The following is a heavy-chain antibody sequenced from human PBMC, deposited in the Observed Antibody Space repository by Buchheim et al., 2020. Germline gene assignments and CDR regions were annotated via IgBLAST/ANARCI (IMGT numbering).Heavy chain of an antibody. CDR1: GVSISSGPFY. CDR3: ARDRGAHDYGPIDF. D-gene: IGHD4-17*01. Sequence: QVQLQESGPGLVKPSQTLSLTCTVSGVSISSGPFYWTWIRQQPGEGLEWIGYIHYTGLAYSSPSLSSRLSMSVDTSQNQFSPTLTAVTAADTAIYYCARDRGAHDYGPIDFWGQGAL. V-gene: IGHV4-31*03. CDR2: IHYTGLA. J-gene: IGHJ4*02.